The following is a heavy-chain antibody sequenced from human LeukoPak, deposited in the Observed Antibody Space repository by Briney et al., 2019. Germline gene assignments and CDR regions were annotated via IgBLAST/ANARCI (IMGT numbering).Heavy chain of an antibody. CDR3: ANPQANVVGATYAFDI. Sequence: GGSLRLSCAASGFTFSSYAMSWVRQAPGKGLEWVSAISGTGGNTYYADSVKGRFTISRDNSKNTLYLQMNTLRAEDTAIYYCANPQANVVGATYAFDIWGQGTMVTVSS. CDR2: ISGTGGNT. J-gene: IGHJ3*02. V-gene: IGHV3-23*01. D-gene: IGHD1-26*01. CDR1: GFTFSSYA.